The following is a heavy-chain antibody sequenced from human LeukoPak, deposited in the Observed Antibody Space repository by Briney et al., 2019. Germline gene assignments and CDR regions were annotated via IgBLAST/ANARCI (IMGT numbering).Heavy chain of an antibody. V-gene: IGHV3-30-3*01. CDR1: GLTFSSYA. Sequence: GGSLRLSCAASGLTFSSYAMHWVRQAPGKGLEWVAVISYDGSNKYYADSVKGRFTISRDNSKNTLYLQMNSLGAEDTAVYYCARDLNGGTFDYWGQGTLVTVSS. CDR3: ARDLNGGTFDY. CDR2: ISYDGSNK. D-gene: IGHD3-9*01. J-gene: IGHJ4*02.